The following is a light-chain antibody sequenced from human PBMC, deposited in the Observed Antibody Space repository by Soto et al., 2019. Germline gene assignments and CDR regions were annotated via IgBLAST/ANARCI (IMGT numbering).Light chain of an antibody. Sequence: QSALTQPASVSGSHGQSIAISCTGSSSDVGIYNYVSWYQQHPGKVPKLIIYEVSNRPSGVSNRFSGSKSGNTASLTISGLQAEDEADYYCSSYTTSSTRVFGTGTKITVL. CDR1: SSDVGIYNY. J-gene: IGLJ1*01. CDR3: SSYTTSSTRV. CDR2: EVS. V-gene: IGLV2-14*01.